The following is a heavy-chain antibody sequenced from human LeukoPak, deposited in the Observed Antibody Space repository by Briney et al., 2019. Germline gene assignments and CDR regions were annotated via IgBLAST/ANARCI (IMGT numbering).Heavy chain of an antibody. CDR1: GGSISGHY. J-gene: IGHJ6*02. V-gene: IGHV4-59*11. CDR2: IHYSGRP. Sequence: SETLSLTCTVSGGSISGHYWTWIRHPPGKGLEWIGQIHYSGRPDYNPSLKSRVTISVDTSKNQPSLKVTSVTGADTAVYYCARFGVDYDMDVWGQGTTVTVSS. D-gene: IGHD3-16*01. CDR3: ARFGVDYDMDV.